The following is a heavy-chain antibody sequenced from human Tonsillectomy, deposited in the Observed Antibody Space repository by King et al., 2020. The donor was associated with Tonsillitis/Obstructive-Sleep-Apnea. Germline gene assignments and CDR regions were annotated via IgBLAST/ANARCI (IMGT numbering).Heavy chain of an antibody. V-gene: IGHV4-59*01. CDR2: IYYSGST. CDR1: GGSISSYY. J-gene: IGHJ6*02. D-gene: IGHD3-3*01. CDR3: ARRITIFGVAGGMDV. Sequence: VQLQESGPGLVKPSETLSLTCTVSGGSISSYYWSWIRQPPGKGLEWIGYIYYSGSTNYNPSLKSRVTISVDTSKNRFSLKLSSVTAADTAVYYCARRITIFGVAGGMDVWGQGTTVTVSS.